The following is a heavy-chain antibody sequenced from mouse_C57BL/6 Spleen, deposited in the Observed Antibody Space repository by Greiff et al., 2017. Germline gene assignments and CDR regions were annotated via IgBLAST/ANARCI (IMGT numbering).Heavy chain of an antibody. J-gene: IGHJ2*01. CDR3: AREGYGNYVRGFDY. D-gene: IGHD2-10*02. V-gene: IGHV1-18*01. CDR2: INPNTGGT. CDR1: GYTFTDYN. Sequence: VQLQQSGPELVKPGASVQIPCKASGYTFTDYNLDWVKQSHGKRLEWIGDINPNTGGTIYNQKFKGKDTLTVDKSSSTAYMELRRLTSEDTAVYYCAREGYGNYVRGFDYWGQGTTLTVSS.